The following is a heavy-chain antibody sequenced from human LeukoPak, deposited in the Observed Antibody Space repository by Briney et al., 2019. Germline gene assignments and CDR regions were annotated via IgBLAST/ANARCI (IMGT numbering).Heavy chain of an antibody. CDR1: GYTFTGYY. Sequence: ASVKVSCKASGYTFTGYYMHWVRQAPGQGLEWMGRINPNSGGTNYAQKFQGRVTMTRDTSISTAYMELSRLRSDDTAAYYCARERYDILTGYGHWGQGTLVTVSS. D-gene: IGHD3-9*01. CDR3: ARERYDILTGYGH. J-gene: IGHJ4*02. V-gene: IGHV1-2*06. CDR2: INPNSGGT.